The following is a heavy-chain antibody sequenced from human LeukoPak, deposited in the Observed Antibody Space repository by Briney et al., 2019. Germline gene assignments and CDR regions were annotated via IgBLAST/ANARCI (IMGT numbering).Heavy chain of an antibody. J-gene: IGHJ4*02. Sequence: GGSLRLSCAASGFTFSSYGMHWVRQAPGKGLEWVAFIRYDGSNKYYADSVKGRFTISRDNSKNTLYLQMNSLGAEDTAVYYCAKDGVYYYDSSGYHLDYWGQGTLVAVSS. V-gene: IGHV3-30*02. CDR2: IRYDGSNK. CDR1: GFTFSSYG. CDR3: AKDGVYYYDSSGYHLDY. D-gene: IGHD3-22*01.